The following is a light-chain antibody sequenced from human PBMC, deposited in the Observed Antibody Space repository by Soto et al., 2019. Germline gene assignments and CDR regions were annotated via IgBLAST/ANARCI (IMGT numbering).Light chain of an antibody. V-gene: IGKV1-9*01. Sequence: DIQLTQSPSFLSASVGDRVTITCRASQGISSYLAWYQQIPGQAPNLLIYAASTLQSGVPSSFSGSGSGTEFTLTISSLQPEDFATYYCHQLNSYPHTFGQGTRLEMK. J-gene: IGKJ5*01. CDR1: QGISSY. CDR2: AAS. CDR3: HQLNSYPHT.